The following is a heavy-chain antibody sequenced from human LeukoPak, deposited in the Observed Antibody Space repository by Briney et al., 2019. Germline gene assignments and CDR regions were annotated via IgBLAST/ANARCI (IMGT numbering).Heavy chain of an antibody. Sequence: PSETLSPTCSVSGGSINIYYWRWMRQPAGKGLEWIGRIYTRGSTNCNPSLKSRVTMSVYTSTNQFSLKLSSVTAADTAVYYCARGRYCSADICSGGDAFDIWGQGTMVSVSS. D-gene: IGHD2-15*01. CDR3: ARGRYCSADICSGGDAFDI. J-gene: IGHJ3*02. V-gene: IGHV4-4*07. CDR2: IYTRGST. CDR1: GGSINIYY.